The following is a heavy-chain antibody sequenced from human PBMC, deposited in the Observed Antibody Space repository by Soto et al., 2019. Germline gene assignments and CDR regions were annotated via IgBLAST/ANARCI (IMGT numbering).Heavy chain of an antibody. V-gene: IGHV1-2*04. J-gene: IGHJ6*02. CDR1: GYTFTDYY. D-gene: IGHD1-26*01. CDR3: ARTGVGATYYYYGMDV. Sequence: QVQLVQSGAEVKKPGASVKVSCKASGYTFTDYYMHWVRQAPGQGLEWMGWINPNSGGTNYAQKFQGWVTMTRDTSISTAYMELSRLRSDDTAVYYCARTGVGATYYYYGMDVWGQGTTVTVSS. CDR2: INPNSGGT.